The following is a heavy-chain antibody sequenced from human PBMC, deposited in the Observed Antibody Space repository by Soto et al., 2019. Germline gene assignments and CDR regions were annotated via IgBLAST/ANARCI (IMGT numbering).Heavy chain of an antibody. J-gene: IGHJ6*02. Sequence: QVQLVQSGAEVKKPGSSVKVSCKASGGTFSSYTISWVRQAPGQGLEWMGRIIPILGIANYAQKFQGRVTTTAEQYTSTAYMELSSVRSEDTAVYYCARDLGYYYGSGSPYYYYGMDVWGQGTTVTVSS. V-gene: IGHV1-69*08. CDR1: GGTFSSYT. CDR3: ARDLGYYYGSGSPYYYYGMDV. D-gene: IGHD3-10*01. CDR2: IIPILGIA.